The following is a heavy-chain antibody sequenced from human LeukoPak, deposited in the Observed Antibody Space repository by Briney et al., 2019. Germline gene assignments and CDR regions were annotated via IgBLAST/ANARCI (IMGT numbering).Heavy chain of an antibody. CDR1: GFSFSGCG. J-gene: IGHJ4*02. V-gene: IGHV3-30*02. D-gene: IGHD5-18*01. Sequence: PGGPLRLSCAASGFSFSGCGMHWVRQAPGKGLEWVAFVWYDGRDKYYGDSVKGRFTISRDNSKNTLYLQMNSLRAEDTAMYYCAKDPYSYGSYFDYWGQGTLVIVSS. CDR2: VWYDGRDK. CDR3: AKDPYSYGSYFDY.